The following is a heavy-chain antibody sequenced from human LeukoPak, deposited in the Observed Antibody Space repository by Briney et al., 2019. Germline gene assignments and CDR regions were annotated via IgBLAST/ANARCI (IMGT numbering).Heavy chain of an antibody. J-gene: IGHJ4*02. Sequence: GGSLRLSCAASGFTFSTYAMSWVRQAAGKGLEWVSLISGSGGGTYYADSVKGRFTISRDNSKNTLYLQLNSLRAEDTAVYYCAKDSWNAAGTGGSLDYWGQGTLVTVSS. CDR2: ISGSGGGT. D-gene: IGHD6-13*01. CDR1: GFTFSTYA. CDR3: AKDSWNAAGTGGSLDY. V-gene: IGHV3-23*01.